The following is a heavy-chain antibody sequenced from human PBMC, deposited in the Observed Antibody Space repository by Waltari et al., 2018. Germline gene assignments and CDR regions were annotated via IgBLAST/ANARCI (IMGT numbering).Heavy chain of an antibody. CDR2: ISSSSSYI. J-gene: IGHJ4*02. Sequence: EVQLVESGGGLVKPGGSLRLSCAASGFTFSSYSMNWVRQAPGKGLEGVSSISSSSSYIYYADSVKGRFTSSRDNAKNSLYLQMNSLRAEDTAVYYCARSSGWSYFDYWGQGTLVTVSS. CDR3: ARSSGWSYFDY. V-gene: IGHV3-21*01. D-gene: IGHD6-19*01. CDR1: GFTFSSYS.